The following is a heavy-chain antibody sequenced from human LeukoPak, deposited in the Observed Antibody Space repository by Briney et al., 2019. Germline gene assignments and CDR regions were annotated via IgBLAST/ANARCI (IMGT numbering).Heavy chain of an antibody. CDR1: GGSISTYY. Sequence: SETLSLTCSVSGGSISTYYWSWIRQPPGKGLEWIGYINYSGTTNYNPSLKSRVTISVDTSKNHFSLRLNSVTAADMAVYFCARFGSDSFGYKYYFDSWGQGILVTVSS. D-gene: IGHD3-22*01. CDR2: INYSGTT. CDR3: ARFGSDSFGYKYYFDS. V-gene: IGHV4-59*08. J-gene: IGHJ4*02.